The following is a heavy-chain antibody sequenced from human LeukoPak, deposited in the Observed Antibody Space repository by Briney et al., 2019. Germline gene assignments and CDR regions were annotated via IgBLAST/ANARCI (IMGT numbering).Heavy chain of an antibody. J-gene: IGHJ4*02. CDR1: GGTFSSYA. D-gene: IGHD4-17*01. CDR2: ISAYNGNT. V-gene: IGHV1-18*01. Sequence: GASVKVSCKASGGTFSSYAISWVRQAPGQGLEWMGWISAYNGNTNYAQKLQGRVTMTTDTSTSTAYMELRSLRSDDTAVYYCASVTTPWAADYWGQGTLVTVSS. CDR3: ASVTTPWAADY.